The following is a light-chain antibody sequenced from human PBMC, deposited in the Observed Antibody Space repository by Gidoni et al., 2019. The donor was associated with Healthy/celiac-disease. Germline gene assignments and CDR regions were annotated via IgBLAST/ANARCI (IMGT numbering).Light chain of an antibody. V-gene: IGKV1-5*03. Sequence: DIQMTQSPSTLSASVGDRVTITCRASQSISSWLAWYQQTPGNASKLMIYKASSLESGVPSRFSGSGSGTEFTLTISSLQPDDFATYYCQHYNSYLYTFGQGTKLEIK. CDR1: QSISSW. J-gene: IGKJ2*01. CDR3: QHYNSYLYT. CDR2: KAS.